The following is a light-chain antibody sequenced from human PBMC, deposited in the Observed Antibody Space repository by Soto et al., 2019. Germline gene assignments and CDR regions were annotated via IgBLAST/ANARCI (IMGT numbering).Light chain of an antibody. CDR2: GTS. V-gene: IGKV3D-20*02. J-gene: IGKJ5*01. CDR3: QQRSNWPPIT. CDR1: QSVTSSF. Sequence: LLTQSPGTLSLSPGDRATLSCRASQSVTSSFLAWYQQKPGQAPRLLIYGTSSRATGIPDRFSGSGSGTDFTLTISSLEPEDFAVYYCQQRSNWPPITFGQGTRLEIK.